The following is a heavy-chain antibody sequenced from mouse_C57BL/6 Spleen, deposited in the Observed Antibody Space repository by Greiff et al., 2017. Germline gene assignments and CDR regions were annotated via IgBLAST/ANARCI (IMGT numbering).Heavy chain of an antibody. V-gene: IGHV1-81*01. CDR3: VSDDDFWDSDD. CDR1: GYTFTSYG. Sequence: VQLQQPGAELARPGASVKLSCKASGYTFTSYGISWVKQRTGRGLEWIGRIDPSSGSTYYNEKFKSKATLTVDKSSSTAYMELRSLTSEDSAVYFCVSDDDFWDSDDWGTGTSVTVSS. D-gene: IGHD2-4*01. J-gene: IGHJ1*03. CDR2: IDPSSGST.